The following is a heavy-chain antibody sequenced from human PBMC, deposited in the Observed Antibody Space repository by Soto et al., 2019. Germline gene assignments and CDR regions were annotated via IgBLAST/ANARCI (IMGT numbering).Heavy chain of an antibody. CDR2: ISWNSGSI. D-gene: IGHD6-19*01. V-gene: IGHV3-9*01. Sequence: EVQLVESGGGLVQPGRSLRLSCAASGFTFDDYAMHWVRQAPGKGLEWVSGISWNSGSIGYADSVKGRFTISRDNAKNSLYLQMNSLRAEDTALYYCAKDLGAVAGKSLPDYWGQGTLVTVSS. CDR3: AKDLGAVAGKSLPDY. J-gene: IGHJ4*02. CDR1: GFTFDDYA.